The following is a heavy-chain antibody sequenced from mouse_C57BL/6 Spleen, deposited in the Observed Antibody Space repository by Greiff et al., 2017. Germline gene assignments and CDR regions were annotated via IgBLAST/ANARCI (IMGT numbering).Heavy chain of an antibody. J-gene: IGHJ2*01. CDR3: ARGEGPFDY. V-gene: IGHV5-4*03. Sequence: EVMLVESGGGLVKPGGSLKLSCAASGFTFSSYAMSWVRQTPEKRLEWVATISDGGSYTYSPDNVKGRFTISRDNAKNNLYLQVSHLKSEDTAMYYCARGEGPFDYWGQGTTLTVSS. CDR2: ISDGGSYT. CDR1: GFTFSSYA.